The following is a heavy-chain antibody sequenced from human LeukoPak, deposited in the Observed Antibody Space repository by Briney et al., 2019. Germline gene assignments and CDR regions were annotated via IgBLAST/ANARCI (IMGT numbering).Heavy chain of an antibody. V-gene: IGHV3-66*01. D-gene: IGHD4-23*01. CDR1: GFTVITNY. CDR2: IYSDGTT. CDR3: ARNFPTVVTSFDY. J-gene: IGHJ4*02. Sequence: GGSLRLSCATSGFTVITNYTSWVRQAPGKGLEWVSVIYSDGTTYYADSLKGRFTISRDNSKNTLYLQMNSLRAEDTAVYYCARNFPTVVTSFDYWGQGTLVTVSS.